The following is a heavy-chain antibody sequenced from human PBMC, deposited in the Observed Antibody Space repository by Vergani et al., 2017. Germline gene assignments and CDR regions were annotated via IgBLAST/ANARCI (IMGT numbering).Heavy chain of an antibody. Sequence: EVQLVESGGGLVQPGGSLRLSCAASGFTFSSYWMHWVRQAPGKGLVWVSRINSDGSSTSYADSVKGRFTISRDNAKNPLYLQMNRLRADDTAVYYCARVWVDYSFDYWGQGTLVTVSS. D-gene: IGHD4-11*01. V-gene: IGHV3-74*01. CDR2: INSDGSST. J-gene: IGHJ4*02. CDR1: GFTFSSYW. CDR3: ARVWVDYSFDY.